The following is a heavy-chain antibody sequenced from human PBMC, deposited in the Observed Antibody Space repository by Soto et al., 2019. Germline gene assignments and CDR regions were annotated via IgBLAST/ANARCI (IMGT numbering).Heavy chain of an antibody. D-gene: IGHD3-16*01. J-gene: IGHJ6*02. CDR3: ARLKVRLNDYVWGSSPYYYFYYGMDV. V-gene: IGHV5-51*01. CDR1: GYSFTKYW. CDR2: IYPGDSDT. Sequence: GESLKISCKGSGYSFTKYWISWVRQMPGKGLEWMGIIYPGDSDTRYSPSFQGQVTISADKSISTAYLQWSSLKASDTAMYYCARLKVRLNDYVWGSSPYYYFYYGMDVWSQGTTVTVSS.